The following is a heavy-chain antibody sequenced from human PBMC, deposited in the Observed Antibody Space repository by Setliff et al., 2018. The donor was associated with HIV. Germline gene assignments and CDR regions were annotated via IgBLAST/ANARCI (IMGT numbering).Heavy chain of an antibody. V-gene: IGHV4-34*01. Sequence: PSETLSLTCAVYGGSFSGYYWSWIRQPPGKGLEWIGDINPSGITHYNPSLKSRVTMSADTSKNQFSLKLCSTTAADTAVYYCARERGGGDTIMGDFDHWGQGTRVTVSS. J-gene: IGHJ5*02. D-gene: IGHD5-18*01. CDR1: GGSFSGYY. CDR2: INPSGIT. CDR3: ARERGGGDTIMGDFDH.